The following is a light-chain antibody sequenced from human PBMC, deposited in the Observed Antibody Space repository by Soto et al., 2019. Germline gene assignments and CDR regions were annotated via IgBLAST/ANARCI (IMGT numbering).Light chain of an antibody. CDR2: DVS. J-gene: IGLJ2*01. CDR3: SSYTSSSNGV. CDR1: SSDVGGYNY. V-gene: IGLV2-14*01. Sequence: QSALTQPASVSGSPGQSITISCTGTSSDVGGYNYVSWYQQHPGKAPKLMIYDVSNRPSGISNRFSGSKSGNTASLTISGLQAEDEADSYCSSYTSSSNGVFGGGTKLTVL.